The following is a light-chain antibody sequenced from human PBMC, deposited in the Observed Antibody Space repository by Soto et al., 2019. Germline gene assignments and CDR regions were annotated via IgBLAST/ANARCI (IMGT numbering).Light chain of an antibody. Sequence: QSVLTQPPSASGTPGQRVTISCSGRSANSGNNFVCWYQQLPGTAPKLLIYSNNQRPSGVPDRFSGSKSGTSASLAISGLRSEDEGDYYCVSWDDRLSGLVFGKATKVTV. CDR3: VSWDDRLSGLV. CDR1: SANSGNNF. CDR2: SNN. V-gene: IGLV1-47*02. J-gene: IGLJ1*01.